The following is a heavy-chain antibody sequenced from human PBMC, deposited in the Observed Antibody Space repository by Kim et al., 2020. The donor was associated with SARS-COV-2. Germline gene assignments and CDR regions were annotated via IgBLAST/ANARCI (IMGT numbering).Heavy chain of an antibody. D-gene: IGHD3-10*01. CDR1: GFTFSSYE. V-gene: IGHV3-48*03. CDR3: ARDSDYYYYYGMDV. CDR2: ISSSGSTI. Sequence: GGSLRLSCAASGFTFSSYEMNWVRQAPGKGLEWVSYISSSGSTIYYADSVKGRFTISRDNAKNSLYLQMNSLRAEDTAVYYCARDSDYYYYYGMDVWGQGTTVTVSS. J-gene: IGHJ6*02.